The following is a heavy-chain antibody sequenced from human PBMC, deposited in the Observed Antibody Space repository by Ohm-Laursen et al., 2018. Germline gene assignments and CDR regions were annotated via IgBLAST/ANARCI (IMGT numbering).Heavy chain of an antibody. D-gene: IGHD2-8*01. CDR2: IWYDGSNK. V-gene: IGHV3-33*01. J-gene: IGHJ6*02. CDR1: GFTFSSYG. CDR3: ARDRDQWDYYYGMDV. Sequence: SLRLSCAASGFTFSSYGMHWVRQAPGKGLEWVAVIWYDGSNKYYADSVKGRFTISRDNSKNTLYLQMNSLRAEDTAVYYCARDRDQWDYYYGMDVWGQGTMVTVSS.